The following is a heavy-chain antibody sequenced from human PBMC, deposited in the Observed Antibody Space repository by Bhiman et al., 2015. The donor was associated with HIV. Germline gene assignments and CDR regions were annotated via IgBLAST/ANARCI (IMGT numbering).Heavy chain of an antibody. CDR1: GFIFDDYG. Sequence: EVQLVESGGGVLRPGGSLRLSCEGFGFIFDDYGLSWVRQAPGKGLEWVSGINWNGGSTGYADSVKGRCTISRDNDKNSLYLQMNSLRAEDTAFYYCARRDSGSLSFDMWGQGTMVTVS. CDR2: INWNGGST. D-gene: IGHD1-26*01. J-gene: IGHJ3*02. CDR3: ARRDSGSLSFDM. V-gene: IGHV3-20*04.